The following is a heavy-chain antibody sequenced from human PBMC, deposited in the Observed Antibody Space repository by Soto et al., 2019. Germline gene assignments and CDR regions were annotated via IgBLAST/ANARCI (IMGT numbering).Heavy chain of an antibody. Sequence: QVQLVQSGAEVKKPGSSVKVSCKASGGTFSSYAISWVRQAPGQGLEWMGGIIPIFGTANYAQKFQGRVTITADESTSTAYMELSSLRSEDTAVYYCARAPLPGIAAAGTFGWFDPWGQGTLVTVSS. V-gene: IGHV1-69*01. J-gene: IGHJ5*02. D-gene: IGHD6-13*01. CDR1: GGTFSSYA. CDR3: ARAPLPGIAAAGTFGWFDP. CDR2: IIPIFGTA.